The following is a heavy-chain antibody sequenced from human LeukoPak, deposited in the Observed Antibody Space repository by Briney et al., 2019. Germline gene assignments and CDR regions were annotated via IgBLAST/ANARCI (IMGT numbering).Heavy chain of an antibody. CDR1: GFTFSSYA. D-gene: IGHD3-10*01. V-gene: IGHV3-23*01. CDR3: AKDQGYGSGSYFDY. CDR2: ISGGGGNT. Sequence: PGGSLRLSRAASGFTFSSYAMSWVRQAPGKGLEWVSGISGGGGNTYYADSVKGRFTISRDNSKNTLYLQMNSLRAEDTAVYYCAKDQGYGSGSYFDYWGQGTLVTVSS. J-gene: IGHJ4*02.